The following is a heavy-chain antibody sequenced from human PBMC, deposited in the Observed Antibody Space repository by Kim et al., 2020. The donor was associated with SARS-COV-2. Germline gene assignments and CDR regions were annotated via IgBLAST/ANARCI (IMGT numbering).Heavy chain of an antibody. D-gene: IGHD2-21*02. CDR3: AKDPGRWGLYYFDY. CDR1: GFTFSTYG. V-gene: IGHV3-30*18. Sequence: GGSLRLSCAASGFTFSTYGMDWVRQAPGKGLEWVAVIAYDGSNEYYADSVKGRFTISRDNSKNTLYLQMNSLRAEDTAVYYCAKDPGRWGLYYFDYWGQG. CDR2: IAYDGSNE. J-gene: IGHJ4*02.